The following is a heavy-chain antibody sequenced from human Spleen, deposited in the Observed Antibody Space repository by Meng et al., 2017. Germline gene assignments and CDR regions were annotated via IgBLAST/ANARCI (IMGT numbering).Heavy chain of an antibody. Sequence: SETLSLTCTVSGYSISSTYYWGWIRQPPGKGLEWIGSIYHSGSTYYNPSLKSRVTISLDTSKNQFSLKLSSVTAADMAVYYCARLMIFFDYWGQGTLVTVSS. CDR1: GYSISSTYY. D-gene: IGHD3-16*01. J-gene: IGHJ4*02. CDR2: IYHSGST. V-gene: IGHV4-38-2*02. CDR3: ARLMIFFDY.